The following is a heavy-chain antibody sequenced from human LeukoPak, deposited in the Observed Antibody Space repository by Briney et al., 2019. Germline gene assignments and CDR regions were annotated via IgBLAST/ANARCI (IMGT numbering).Heavy chain of an antibody. CDR3: ARVEYSSSSQDDY. V-gene: IGHV1-69*04. Sequence: GSSVKVSCKASGGTFISYAISWVRQAPGQGLEWMGRIIPILGIANYAQKFQGRVTITADKSTSTAYMELSSLRSEDTAVYYCARVEYSSSSQDDYWGQGTLVTVSS. CDR2: IIPILGIA. CDR1: GGTFISYA. D-gene: IGHD6-6*01. J-gene: IGHJ4*02.